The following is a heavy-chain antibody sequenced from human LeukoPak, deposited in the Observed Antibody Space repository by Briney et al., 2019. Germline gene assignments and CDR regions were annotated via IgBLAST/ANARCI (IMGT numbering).Heavy chain of an antibody. J-gene: IGHJ6*03. CDR3: ARETSQKGAHYMDV. Sequence: SETLSLTCTVSGGSISSYYWSWIRQPPGKGLEWIGDIYYSGYTNYNPSLKSRVTISVDTSKNQFSLKLRSVTAADTAVYYCARETSQKGAHYMDVWGKGTTVTIS. CDR1: GGSISSYY. CDR2: IYYSGYT. V-gene: IGHV4-59*01. D-gene: IGHD3-16*01.